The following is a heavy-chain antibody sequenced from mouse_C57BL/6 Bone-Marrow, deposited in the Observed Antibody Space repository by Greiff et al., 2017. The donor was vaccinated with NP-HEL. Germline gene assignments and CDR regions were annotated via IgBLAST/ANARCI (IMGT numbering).Heavy chain of an antibody. D-gene: IGHD2-1*01. Sequence: VKLVESGAELARPGASVKLSCKASGYTFTSYGISWVKQRTGQGLEWIGEIYPRSGNTYYNEKFKGKATLTADKSSSTAYMELRSLTSEDSAVYFCARSGNYVWYFDYWGQGTTLTVSS. J-gene: IGHJ2*01. CDR1: GYTFTSYG. CDR3: ARSGNYVWYFDY. CDR2: IYPRSGNT. V-gene: IGHV1-81*01.